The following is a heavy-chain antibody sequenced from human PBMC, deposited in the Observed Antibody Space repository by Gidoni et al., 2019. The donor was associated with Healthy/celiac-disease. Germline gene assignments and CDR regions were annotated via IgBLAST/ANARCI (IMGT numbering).Heavy chain of an antibody. V-gene: IGHV4-34*01. CDR1: GGSFSGYY. J-gene: IGHJ6*02. CDR3: AGSYYYYYGMDV. Sequence: QVQLQQWGAGRLKPSETLSRTCAVYGGSFSGYYWSWIRQPPGKGLEWIGEINHSGSTNYNPSLKSRVTISVDTSKNQFSLKLSSVTAADTAVYYCAGSYYYYYGMDVWGQGTTVTVSS. CDR2: INHSGST.